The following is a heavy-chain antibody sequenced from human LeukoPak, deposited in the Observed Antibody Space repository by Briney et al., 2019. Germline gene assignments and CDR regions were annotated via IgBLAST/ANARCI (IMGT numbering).Heavy chain of an antibody. J-gene: IGHJ4*02. Sequence: SVKVSCKASGGTFSSYAISWVRQAPGQGLEWMGRIIPILGIANYAQKFQGRVTITADKSTSTAYMELSSLRSEDTAVYYCARVIAYGSGSYYSGFDYWGQGTLVTVSS. D-gene: IGHD3-10*01. CDR2: IIPILGIA. CDR3: ARVIAYGSGSYYSGFDY. V-gene: IGHV1-69*04. CDR1: GGTFSSYA.